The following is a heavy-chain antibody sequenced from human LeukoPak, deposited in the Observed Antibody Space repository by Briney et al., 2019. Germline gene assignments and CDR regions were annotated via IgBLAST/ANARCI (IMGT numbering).Heavy chain of an antibody. Sequence: GGSLRLSCAASGFTFSSYWMHRVRQAPGKGLVWVSRINSDGSSTSYADSVKGRFTISRDNAKNTLYLQMNSLRAEDTAVYYCARSPGLNYYGSGNLYYYYGMDVWGQGTTVTVSS. CDR3: ARSPGLNYYGSGNLYYYYGMDV. CDR2: INSDGSST. CDR1: GFTFSSYW. D-gene: IGHD3-10*01. J-gene: IGHJ6*02. V-gene: IGHV3-74*01.